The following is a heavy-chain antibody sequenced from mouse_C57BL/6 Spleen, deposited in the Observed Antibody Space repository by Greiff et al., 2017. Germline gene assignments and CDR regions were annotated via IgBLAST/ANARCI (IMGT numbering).Heavy chain of an antibody. CDR1: GYTFTDYY. CDR2: INPKNGGT. CDR3: ARRDYRYWYFDG. D-gene: IGHD2-14*01. Sequence: VQLQQSGPELVKPGASVKISCKASGYTFTDYYMNWVKQSHGKSLEWIGDINPKNGGTSYNQKFKGKATLTVDKSSSTAYMALRSLTSEDSAVYYCARRDYRYWYFDGWGTGTTVTASS. J-gene: IGHJ1*03. V-gene: IGHV1-26*01.